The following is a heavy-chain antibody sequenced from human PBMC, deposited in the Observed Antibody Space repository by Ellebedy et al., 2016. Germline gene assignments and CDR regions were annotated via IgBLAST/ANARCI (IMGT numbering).Heavy chain of an antibody. D-gene: IGHD2-15*01. Sequence: SETLSLTCTVSGGSIKTYYWSWMRQPPGKGLAWIGYFDYRGGAEYNPSLKSRITISGDPSKNQFSLQLRSVTSADTALYYCARGRRSHDQFAPFDFWGQGILVIVST. V-gene: IGHV4-59*01. J-gene: IGHJ4*02. CDR3: ARGRRSHDQFAPFDF. CDR2: FDYRGGA. CDR1: GGSIKTYY.